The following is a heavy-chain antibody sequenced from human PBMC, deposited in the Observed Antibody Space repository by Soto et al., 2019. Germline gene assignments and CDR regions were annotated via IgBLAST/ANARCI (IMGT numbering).Heavy chain of an antibody. D-gene: IGHD6-13*01. CDR3: ERDHTKRPTAWYVSHHQ. J-gene: IGHJ4*02. CDR1: GFTFSDYY. V-gene: IGHV3-11*06. Sequence: QVQLVESGGGLVKPGGSLRLACTASGFTFSDYYMSWIRQAPGKGLQWVSFIGGGGSYTNYADYVKGRFTISRDNAKNSLYLQKNSLKVEDTAVYYCERDHTKRPTAWYVSHHQWGQGTLVTVSS. CDR2: IGGGGSYT.